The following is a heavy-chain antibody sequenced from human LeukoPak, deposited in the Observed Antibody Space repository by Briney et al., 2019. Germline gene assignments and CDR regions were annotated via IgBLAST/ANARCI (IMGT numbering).Heavy chain of an antibody. CDR2: IKSDGSSR. CDR3: ANGQWLYK. V-gene: IGHV3-74*01. Sequence: PGGSLTLSCAASGFPFSTCWMHWVRHAPGKGLVWVSRIKSDGSSRSYADSVKGRFTISRDNAKNTLYLQMNSLRAEDTAGYYCANGQWLYKWGQGTLVSVSS. J-gene: IGHJ4*02. CDR1: GFPFSTCW. D-gene: IGHD6-19*01.